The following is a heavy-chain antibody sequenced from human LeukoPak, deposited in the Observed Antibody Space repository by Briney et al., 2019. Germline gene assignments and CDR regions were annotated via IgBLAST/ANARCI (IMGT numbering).Heavy chain of an antibody. J-gene: IGHJ4*02. CDR3: ARQRGSGCLDY. CDR1: KFTLSNYL. CDR2: IKQDGSET. D-gene: IGHD6-19*01. V-gene: IGHV3-7*01. Sequence: GSLRLSCAAPKFTLSNYLMSWVRQAPGKGLEWVANIKQDGSETYYVDSVKGRFTISRDNAKNSLSLQMNSLRAEDTAVYYCARQRGSGCLDYWGQGTLVTVSS.